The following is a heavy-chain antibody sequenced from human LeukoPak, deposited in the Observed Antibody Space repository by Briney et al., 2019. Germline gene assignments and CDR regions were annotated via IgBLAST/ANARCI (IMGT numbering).Heavy chain of an antibody. J-gene: IGHJ4*02. CDR2: IYHSGST. CDR1: GGSISSGNYS. D-gene: IGHD3-22*01. Sequence: SQTLSLTCTVSGGSISSGNYSWSWIRQPPGKGLEWIGYIYHSGSTYYNPSLKSRVTISVDRSKNQFSLKLSSVTAADTAVYYCARGGGSSGFEEDYWGQGTLVTVSS. V-gene: IGHV4-30-2*01. CDR3: ARGGGSSGFEEDY.